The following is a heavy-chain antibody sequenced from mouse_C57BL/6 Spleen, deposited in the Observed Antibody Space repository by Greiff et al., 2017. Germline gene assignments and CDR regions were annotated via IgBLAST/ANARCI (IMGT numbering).Heavy chain of an antibody. CDR2: IHPGDGGT. D-gene: IGHD1-1*01. Sequence: QVQLQQSGPELVKPGASVKISCKASGYAFSSSWMNWVKQRPGKGLEWIGRIHPGDGGTNYNGKFKGKATLTADKSSSTAYMQLSSLTSEDSAVYFCANYYGSSYGYFDDWGTGTTVTVSS. J-gene: IGHJ1*03. CDR3: ANYYGSSYGYFDD. V-gene: IGHV1-82*01. CDR1: GYAFSSSW.